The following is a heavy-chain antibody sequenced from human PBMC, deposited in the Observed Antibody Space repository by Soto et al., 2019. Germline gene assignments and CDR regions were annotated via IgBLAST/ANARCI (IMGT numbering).Heavy chain of an antibody. CDR2: LSGSGGST. CDR1: GFTFSSYA. D-gene: IGHD3-22*01. J-gene: IGHJ3*02. CDR3: AKAGDSSGYYRRAFDI. V-gene: IGHV3-23*01. Sequence: GGSLRLSCTASGFTFSSYAMSWVRQAPGTGLEWVSALSGSGGSTYYADSVKGRFTISRDNSKNTLYLQMNSLRAEDTALYYCAKAGDSSGYYRRAFDIWGQGTMVTVSS.